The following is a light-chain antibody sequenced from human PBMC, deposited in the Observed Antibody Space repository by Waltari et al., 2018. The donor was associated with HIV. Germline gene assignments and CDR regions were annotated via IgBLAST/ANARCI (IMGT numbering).Light chain of an antibody. CDR2: GVS. J-gene: IGKJ1*01. V-gene: IGKV3-15*01. CDR3: QQFNSWPRT. Sequence: EIVMTQSPATLSVSPGERATLTCRASQSISSNLAWYQQKPGQAPRLLIYGVSTRTTGTPARFSGRGSGTDFTLTISSLQSEDFAVYYCQQFNSWPRTFGPGTKVET. CDR1: QSISSN.